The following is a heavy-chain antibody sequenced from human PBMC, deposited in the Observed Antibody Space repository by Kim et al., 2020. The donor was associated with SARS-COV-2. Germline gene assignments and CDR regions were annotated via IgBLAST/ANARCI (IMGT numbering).Heavy chain of an antibody. Sequence: TYSNPSLKSRVTISLDTSRNQFALRLTSVTATDTAVYYCARGDYFYYAMDIWGQGTTVTVSS. V-gene: IGHV4-30-2*04. CDR2: T. CDR3: ARGDYFYYAMDI. J-gene: IGHJ6*02.